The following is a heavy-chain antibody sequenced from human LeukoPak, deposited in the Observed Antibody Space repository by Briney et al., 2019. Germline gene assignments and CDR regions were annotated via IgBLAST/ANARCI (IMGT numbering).Heavy chain of an antibody. V-gene: IGHV3-23*01. J-gene: IGHJ4*02. CDR3: TTDLKESGSDTTTGFQY. CDR2: ISGSGAST. Sequence: QPGGSLRLSCLTSGFTLSTNAMSWVRQAPGKGLEWISGISGSGASTYYADSVKGRFTISRGDSRNTLYLQMNSLKVEDTAVYYCTTDLKESGSDTTTGFQYWGQGTLVTVSS. D-gene: IGHD1-26*01. CDR1: GFTLSTNA.